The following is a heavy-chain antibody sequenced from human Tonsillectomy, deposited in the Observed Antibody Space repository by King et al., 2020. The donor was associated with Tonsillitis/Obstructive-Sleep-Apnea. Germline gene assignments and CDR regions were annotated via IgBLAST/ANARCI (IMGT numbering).Heavy chain of an antibody. D-gene: IGHD2-15*01. CDR1: GGSFRGYY. Sequence: VQLQQWGAGLLKPSETLSLTCGVSGGSFRGYYWSWIRQPPGKGLEWIGEINHSGSTNYNTSLKSRATISVDPSRKQFSLTLRSVTAADTAVYYCARDGGYCSGGSCYSLDPWGQGTLVTVSS. CDR3: ARDGGYCSGGSCYSLDP. CDR2: INHSGST. V-gene: IGHV4-34*01. J-gene: IGHJ5*02.